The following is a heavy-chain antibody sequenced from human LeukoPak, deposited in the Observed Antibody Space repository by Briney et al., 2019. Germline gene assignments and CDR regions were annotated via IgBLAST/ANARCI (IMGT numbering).Heavy chain of an antibody. CDR3: ARDYYGSGSYQSYFDY. Sequence: GGSLRLSCGASGFTFSTYWMNWVRQAPGKGLEWVSSISSSSSYIYYADSVKGRFTISRDNAKNSLYLQMNSLRAEDTAVYYCARDYYGSGSYQSYFDYWGQGTLVTVSS. CDR1: GFTFSTYW. D-gene: IGHD3-10*01. V-gene: IGHV3-21*01. J-gene: IGHJ4*02. CDR2: ISSSSSYI.